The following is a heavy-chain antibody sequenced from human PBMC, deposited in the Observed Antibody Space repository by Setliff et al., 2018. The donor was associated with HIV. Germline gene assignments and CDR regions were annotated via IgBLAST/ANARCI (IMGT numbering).Heavy chain of an antibody. CDR3: TRGARYAYYYDSSGYYRHFDY. J-gene: IGHJ4*02. CDR1: GGSISSGSYY. V-gene: IGHV4-61*09. Sequence: SETLSLTCTVSGGSISSGSYYWTWIRQPAGKGLEWIGQIYTTGSTKYNPSLKSRVTMSVDTSKTRFSLNMSSVTAADTAVYYCTRGARYAYYYDSSGYYRHFDYWGQGTLVTVSS. D-gene: IGHD3-22*01. CDR2: IYTTGST.